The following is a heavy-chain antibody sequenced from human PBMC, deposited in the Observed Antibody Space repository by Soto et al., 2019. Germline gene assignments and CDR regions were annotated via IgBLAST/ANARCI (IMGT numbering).Heavy chain of an antibody. CDR2: ISGSGGST. Sequence: PGGSLRLSCAASGFTFSSYAMSWVRQAPGKGLEWVSAISGSGGSTYYADSVKGRFTISRDNSKNTLYLQMNSLTAGDTALYYCAKATATGGGAFDICGQGTMVTVSS. CDR1: GFTFSSYA. CDR3: AKATATGGGAFDI. V-gene: IGHV3-23*01. J-gene: IGHJ3*02. D-gene: IGHD2-8*02.